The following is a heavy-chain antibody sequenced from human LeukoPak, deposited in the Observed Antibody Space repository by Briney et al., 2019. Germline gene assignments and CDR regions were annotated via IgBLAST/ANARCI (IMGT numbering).Heavy chain of an antibody. V-gene: IGHV4-59*01. CDR1: GGSISSYY. CDR3: ARAYGSYSFDY. J-gene: IGHJ4*02. D-gene: IGHD1-26*01. CDR2: GSYSGST. Sequence: SETLSLTCTVSGGSISSYYWNWIRQPPGKGLEWIGYGSYSGSTDYNPSLKSRVTTSVDTSKNQFSLKLSSVTAADTAVYYCARAYGSYSFDYWGQGTLVTVSS.